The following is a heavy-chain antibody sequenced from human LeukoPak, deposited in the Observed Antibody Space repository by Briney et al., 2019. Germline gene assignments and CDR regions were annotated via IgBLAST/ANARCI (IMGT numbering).Heavy chain of an antibody. CDR3: TTYYYDSSGYYWFDP. Sequence: TGGSLRLSCAASGLTFRNFWMCWVRQAPGKGLEWAATIKQDGSGQYYVDSVKGRFTISRDNAQNSLYLQMNNLRAEDTAVYYCTTYYYDSSGYYWFDPWGQGTLVTVSS. V-gene: IGHV3-7*03. CDR1: GLTFRNFW. CDR2: IKQDGSGQ. J-gene: IGHJ5*02. D-gene: IGHD3-22*01.